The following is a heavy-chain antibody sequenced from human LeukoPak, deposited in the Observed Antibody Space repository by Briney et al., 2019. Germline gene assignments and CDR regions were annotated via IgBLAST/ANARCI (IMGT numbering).Heavy chain of an antibody. Sequence: PSETLSLTCTVSGYSISSGYYWSWIRQSPGKGLEWIGRIYTSGSTNYNPSLKSRVTISVDTSKNQFSLKLSSVTAADTAVYYCARSSSSGWGFRFDPWGQGTLVTVSS. CDR1: GYSISSGYY. CDR2: IYTSGST. D-gene: IGHD6-19*01. CDR3: ARSSSSGWGFRFDP. J-gene: IGHJ5*02. V-gene: IGHV4-38-2*02.